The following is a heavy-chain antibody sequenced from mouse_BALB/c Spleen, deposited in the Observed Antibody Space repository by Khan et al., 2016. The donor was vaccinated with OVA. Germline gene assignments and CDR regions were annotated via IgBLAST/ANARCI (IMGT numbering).Heavy chain of an antibody. D-gene: IGHD2-14*01. CDR1: GYTFTSYT. CDR2: INPSSDYT. V-gene: IGHV1-4*01. Sequence: QVQLKESGAELARPGASVKMSCKASGYTFTSYTMHWVKQRPGQGLEWIGYINPSSDYTNYNQKFKDKATLTADKSSSTAYMQLCILTSEDSAVYYCAREGAYYRSDGWFAYWGQGTLVTVSA. CDR3: AREGAYYRSDGWFAY. J-gene: IGHJ3*01.